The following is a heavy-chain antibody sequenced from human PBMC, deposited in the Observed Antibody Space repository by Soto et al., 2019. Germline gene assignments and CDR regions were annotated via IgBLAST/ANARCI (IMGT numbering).Heavy chain of an antibody. CDR1: GFTFSIYD. Sequence: GGSLRLSCTASGFTFSIYDMHWVRQAPGKGLEWVALISYDGSNKSYRDSVKGRFTISRDNSRNTLYLQMNSLRAEDTAVYYCAKGSYTGMYSDFDYWGQGTLVTVSS. J-gene: IGHJ4*01. D-gene: IGHD1-26*01. CDR3: AKGSYTGMYSDFDY. V-gene: IGHV3-30*18. CDR2: ISYDGSNK.